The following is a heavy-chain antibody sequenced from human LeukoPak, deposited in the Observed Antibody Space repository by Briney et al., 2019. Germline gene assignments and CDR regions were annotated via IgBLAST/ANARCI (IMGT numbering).Heavy chain of an antibody. V-gene: IGHV1-69*06. J-gene: IGHJ6*03. CDR2: IIPIFGTA. Sequence: SVKVSCKASGGTFSSYAISWVRQAPGQGLEWMGGIIPIFGTANYAQKFQGRVTITADKSTSTAYMELSSLRSEDTAVYYCASYYYDSSGYGSYYYYYYMDVWGKGTTVTVSS. D-gene: IGHD3-22*01. CDR3: ASYYYDSSGYGSYYYYYYMDV. CDR1: GGTFSSYA.